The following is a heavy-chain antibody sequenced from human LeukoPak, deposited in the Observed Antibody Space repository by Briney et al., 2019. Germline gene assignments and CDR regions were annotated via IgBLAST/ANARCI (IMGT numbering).Heavy chain of an antibody. J-gene: IGHJ3*02. V-gene: IGHV1-2*02. CDR3: AATQGGDFYAFDI. D-gene: IGHD3-3*01. CDR1: GYTFTGYY. CDR2: INPNSGGT. Sequence: ASVKVSCKASGYTFTGYYMHWVRQAPGQGLEWMGWINPNSGGTNYAQKFQGRVTMTRDTSISTAYMELSRLRSDDTAVYYCAATQGGDFYAFDIWGQGTMVTVSS.